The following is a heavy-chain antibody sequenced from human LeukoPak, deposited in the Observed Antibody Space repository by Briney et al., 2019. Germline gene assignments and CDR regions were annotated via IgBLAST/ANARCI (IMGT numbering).Heavy chain of an antibody. V-gene: IGHV4-34*01. CDR3: ARGPITMVRGVIRKFDP. CDR1: GGSFSGYY. J-gene: IGHJ5*02. CDR2: INHSGST. D-gene: IGHD3-10*01. Sequence: PSETLSLTCAVYGGSFSGYYWSWIRQPPGKGLEWIGEINHSGSTNYNPSLKSQVTISVDTSKNQFSLKLSSVTAADTAVYYCARGPITMVRGVIRKFDPWGQGTLVTVSS.